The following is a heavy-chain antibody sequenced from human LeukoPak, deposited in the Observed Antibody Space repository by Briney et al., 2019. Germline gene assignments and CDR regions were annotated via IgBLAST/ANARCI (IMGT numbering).Heavy chain of an antibody. Sequence: GSLRLSCAASGFTFSSYEMNWVRQAPGKGLEWVSYISSSGSTIYYADSVKGRFTISRDNAKNSLYLQMNSLRAEDTAVYYCARGTMIVVVTDYFDYWGQGTLVTVSS. J-gene: IGHJ4*02. D-gene: IGHD3-22*01. CDR2: ISSSGSTI. CDR1: GFTFSSYE. CDR3: ARGTMIVVVTDYFDY. V-gene: IGHV3-48*03.